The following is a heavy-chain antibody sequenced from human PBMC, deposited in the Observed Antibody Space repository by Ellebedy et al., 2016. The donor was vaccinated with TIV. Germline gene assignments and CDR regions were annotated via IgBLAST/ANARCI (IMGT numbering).Heavy chain of an antibody. CDR2: IRYDGTNK. V-gene: IGHV3-30*02. CDR1: GFIFNSYG. D-gene: IGHD3-10*01. CDR3: AKDRLWRGSGTQTFDN. J-gene: IGHJ4*02. Sequence: GESLKISCAASGFIFNSYGMHWVRQAPRKGLEWVAFIRYDGTNKFYADSVKGRFIISRDNSKNTLYLQMNSLRAEDTAVYYCAKDRLWRGSGTQTFDNWGQGTLVTVSS.